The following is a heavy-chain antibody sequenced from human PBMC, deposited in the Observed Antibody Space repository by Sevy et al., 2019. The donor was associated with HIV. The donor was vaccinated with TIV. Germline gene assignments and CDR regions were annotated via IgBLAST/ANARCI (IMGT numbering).Heavy chain of an antibody. J-gene: IGHJ4*02. V-gene: IGHV3-33*01. D-gene: IGHD6-6*01. CDR3: ARDRQSGSSSSDY. Sequence: GGSLRLSCAASGFNFSSYAMHWVRQPPGKGLEWVAVIWDDGTNKYYADSVKGRFTISRENSANMLYLQMNFLRVDDTAMYYCARDRQSGSSSSDYWGQGILVIVSS. CDR2: IWDDGTNK. CDR1: GFNFSSYA.